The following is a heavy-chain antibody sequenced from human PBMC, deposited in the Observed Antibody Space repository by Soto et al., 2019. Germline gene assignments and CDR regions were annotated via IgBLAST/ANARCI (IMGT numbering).Heavy chain of an antibody. CDR2: IYYSGST. Sequence: PSETLSLTCTVSGGSVSSGSYHWSWIRQPPGKGLEWIGYIYYSGSTNYNPSLKSRVTISVDTSKNQFSLKLSSVTAADTAVYYCASDNSTPGSYYYYGMDVWGQGTTVTVSS. CDR3: ASDNSTPGSYYYYGMDV. CDR1: GGSVSSGSYH. V-gene: IGHV4-61*01. D-gene: IGHD6-13*01. J-gene: IGHJ6*02.